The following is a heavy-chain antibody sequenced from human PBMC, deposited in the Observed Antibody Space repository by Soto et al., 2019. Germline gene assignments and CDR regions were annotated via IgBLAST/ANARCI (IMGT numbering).Heavy chain of an antibody. CDR2: ISAYNGNT. Sequence: ASVKVSCKASGYTFTSYGISWVRQAPGQGLEWMGWISAYNGNTNYAQKLQGRVTMTTDTSTSTAYMELRSLRSDDTAVYYCARGGRIVVVPAAPYYYYYGMDVWGQGTTVTVSS. CDR3: ARGGRIVVVPAAPYYYYYGMDV. J-gene: IGHJ6*02. CDR1: GYTFTSYG. V-gene: IGHV1-18*01. D-gene: IGHD2-2*01.